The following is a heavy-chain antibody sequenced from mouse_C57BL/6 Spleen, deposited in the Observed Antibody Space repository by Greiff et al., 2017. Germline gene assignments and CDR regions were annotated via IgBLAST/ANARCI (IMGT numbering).Heavy chain of an antibody. V-gene: IGHV5-16*01. CDR3: SRGYYYGSSPAFDY. Sequence: EVMLVESEGGLVQPGSSMKLSCTASGFTFSDYYMAWVRQVPEKGLEWVANINYDGSSTYYLDSLKSRFIISIDNAKNILHLQMSSLKSEDTATYYCSRGYYYGSSPAFDYWGQGTTLTVSS. CDR1: GFTFSDYY. J-gene: IGHJ2*01. CDR2: INYDGSST. D-gene: IGHD1-1*01.